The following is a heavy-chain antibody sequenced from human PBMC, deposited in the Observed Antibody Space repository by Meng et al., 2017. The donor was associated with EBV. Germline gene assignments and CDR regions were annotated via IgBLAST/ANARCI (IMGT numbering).Heavy chain of an antibody. J-gene: IGHJ4*02. D-gene: IGHD6-13*01. Sequence: VPAGAEGKKPGSSVKVFCKASGGTFSSYAISWVRQAPGQGLEWMGGIIPIFGTANYAQKFQGRVTITADKSTSTAYMELSSLRSEDTAVYYCARAEIAAAGRLDYWGQGTLVTVSS. V-gene: IGHV1-69*06. CDR3: ARAEIAAAGRLDY. CDR2: IIPIFGTA. CDR1: GGTFSSYA.